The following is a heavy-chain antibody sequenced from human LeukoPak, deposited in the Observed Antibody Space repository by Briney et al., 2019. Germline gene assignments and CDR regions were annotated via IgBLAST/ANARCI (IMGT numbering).Heavy chain of an antibody. V-gene: IGHV1-18*01. CDR2: ISAYNGNT. J-gene: IGHJ3*02. CDR1: GYTFTSYG. CDR3: ARDAGIVVVPAAIGDDAFDI. Sequence: SVKVSCKASGYTFTSYGISWVRQAPGQGLEWMGWISAYNGNTNYAQKLQGRVTMTTDTPTSTAYMELRSLRSDDTAVYYCARDAGIVVVPAAIGDDAFDIWGQGTMVTVSS. D-gene: IGHD2-2*02.